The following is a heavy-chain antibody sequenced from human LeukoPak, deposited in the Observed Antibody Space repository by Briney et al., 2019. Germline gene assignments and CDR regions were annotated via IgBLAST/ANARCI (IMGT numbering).Heavy chain of an antibody. D-gene: IGHD6-19*01. J-gene: IGHJ4*02. CDR1: GFTFSSSW. V-gene: IGHV3-23*01. Sequence: PGGSPRLSCAASGFTFSSSWMGWARQAPGKGLEWVSGISGSGGSTYYADSVKGRFTISRDNSKNTLYLQMNSLRAEDTAVYYCARDGGGSGWYVDYWGQGTLVTVSS. CDR2: ISGSGGST. CDR3: ARDGGGSGWYVDY.